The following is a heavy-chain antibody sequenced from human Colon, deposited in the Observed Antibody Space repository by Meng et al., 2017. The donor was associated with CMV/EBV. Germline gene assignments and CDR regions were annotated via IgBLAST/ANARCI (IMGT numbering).Heavy chain of an antibody. V-gene: IGHV1-18*01. J-gene: IGHJ4*02. CDR2: ISPYNGDT. CDR1: GYTFTNFG. Sequence: QGQLVQSGAEVKKAGASVKVSCKTSGYTFTNFGISWVRQAPGQGLEWMAYISPYNGDTNYAQRFQGRVALTTDTSTSTVYMELGSLTSDDTVMYYCARELARGGYWGQGTLVTVSS. CDR3: ARELARGGY.